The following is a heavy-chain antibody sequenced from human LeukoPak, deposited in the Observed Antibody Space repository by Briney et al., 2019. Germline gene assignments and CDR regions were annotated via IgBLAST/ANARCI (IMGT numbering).Heavy chain of an antibody. CDR3: TREREGNYDFWSGYYSGDYYYYGMDV. CDR2: IRSKAYGGTT. J-gene: IGHJ6*02. V-gene: IGHV3-49*04. Sequence: PGGSLRLSCTASGFTFGDYAMSWVRQAPGKGLEWVGFIRSKAYGGTTEYAASVKGGFTISRDDSKSIAYLQMNSLKTEDTAVYYCTREREGNYDFWSGYYSGDYYYYGMDVWGQGTTVTVSS. CDR1: GFTFGDYA. D-gene: IGHD3-3*01.